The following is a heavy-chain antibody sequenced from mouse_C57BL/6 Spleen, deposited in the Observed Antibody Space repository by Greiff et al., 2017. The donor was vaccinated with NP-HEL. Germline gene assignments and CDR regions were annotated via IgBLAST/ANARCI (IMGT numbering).Heavy chain of an antibody. CDR1: GYTFTDHT. Sequence: QVQLQQSDAELVKPGASVKISCKVSGYTFTDHTIHWMKQRPEQGLEWIGYIYPRDGSTKYNEKLKGKATLTADKSSSTAYMQLNSLTSEDSAVYFCARGDYGSSLYYYAMDYWGQGTSVTVSS. CDR3: ARGDYGSSLYYYAMDY. D-gene: IGHD1-1*01. J-gene: IGHJ4*01. V-gene: IGHV1-78*01. CDR2: IYPRDGST.